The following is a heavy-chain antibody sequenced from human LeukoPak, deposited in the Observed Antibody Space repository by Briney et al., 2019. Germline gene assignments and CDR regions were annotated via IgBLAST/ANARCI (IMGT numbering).Heavy chain of an antibody. CDR2: INQYGCHK. Sequence: DWVSNINQYGCHKYYVVSVKARFTISRENAKNLMFLQMNSLRAEDTAMYYCARDPYGGTDYWGQGTLVTVSS. D-gene: IGHD4-23*01. CDR3: ARDPYGGTDY. V-gene: IGHV3-7*01. J-gene: IGHJ4*02.